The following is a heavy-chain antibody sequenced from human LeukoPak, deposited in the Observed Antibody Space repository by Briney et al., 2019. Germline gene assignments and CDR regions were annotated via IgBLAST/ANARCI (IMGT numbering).Heavy chain of an antibody. Sequence: GGSLRLSCAASGFTFSSYGMHWVRQAPGKGLEWVAVISYDGSNKYYADSVKGRFTISRDNSKNTLYLQMNSLRAEDTAVYYCAKDSVDTAMGYYYGMDVWGQGTTVTVSS. CDR3: AKDSVDTAMGYYYGMDV. J-gene: IGHJ6*02. CDR1: GFTFSSYG. V-gene: IGHV3-30*18. D-gene: IGHD5-18*01. CDR2: ISYDGSNK.